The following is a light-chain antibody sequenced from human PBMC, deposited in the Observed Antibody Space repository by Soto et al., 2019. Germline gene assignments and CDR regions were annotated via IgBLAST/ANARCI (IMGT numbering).Light chain of an antibody. CDR3: QQRNSWPLT. Sequence: EILLTQSTATLSLSPGERATLSCRASQSVRNYLAWYQQKLGQPPRLLIYNASNRATGIPVRFSGSGSGTDFTLTISSLEPEDFAVYYCQQRNSWPLTFGQGTRLEIK. CDR1: QSVRNY. V-gene: IGKV3-11*01. CDR2: NAS. J-gene: IGKJ5*01.